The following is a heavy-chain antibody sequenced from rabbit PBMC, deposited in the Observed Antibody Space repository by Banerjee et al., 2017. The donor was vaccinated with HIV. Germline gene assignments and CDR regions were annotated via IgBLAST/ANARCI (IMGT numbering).Heavy chain of an antibody. CDR1: GFSFSSNA. CDR2: IYAGSGSS. V-gene: IGHV1S45*01. CDR3: ARTYALSSGYKL. D-gene: IGHD1-1*01. Sequence: QEQLVEYGGDLVQPEGSLTLTCTASGFSFSSNAMCWVRQAPGKGLEWIACIYAGSGSSHYASWAKGRFTISKTSSTTVTLQMTSLTAADTATYFCARTYALSSGYKLWGQGTLVTVS. J-gene: IGHJ4*01.